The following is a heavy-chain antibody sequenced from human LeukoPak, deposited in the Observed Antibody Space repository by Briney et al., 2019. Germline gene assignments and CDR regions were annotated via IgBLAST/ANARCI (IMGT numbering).Heavy chain of an antibody. CDR2: IWYDGSDK. CDR1: GFTFSSYA. V-gene: IGHV3-33*08. J-gene: IGHJ4*02. CDR3: ARDERACYFDY. Sequence: GGSLRLSCAASGFTFSSYAMSWVRQAPDKGLEWVAVIWYDGSDKYYADSVKGRFTISRDNSKNTLYLQMNSLRAEDTAVYYCARDERACYFDYWGQGTLVTVSS.